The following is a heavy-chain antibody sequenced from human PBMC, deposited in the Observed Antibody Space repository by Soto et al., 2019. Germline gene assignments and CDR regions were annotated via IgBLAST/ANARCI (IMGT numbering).Heavy chain of an antibody. D-gene: IGHD6-13*01. J-gene: IGHJ5*02. CDR3: ARAHPKYTSSWQRLSNWFDP. V-gene: IGHV4-59*01. CDR2: ISNSGSS. Sequence: QVQLQESGPGLVKPSETLSLTCTVSGGSISGYYWNWIRQPPGKGLEWIGYISNSGSSNNNPSLKGRVTVSLDTSKNLVSLKLTSVTAADTAVYYCARAHPKYTSSWQRLSNWFDPWGQGTLVTVSS. CDR1: GGSISGYY.